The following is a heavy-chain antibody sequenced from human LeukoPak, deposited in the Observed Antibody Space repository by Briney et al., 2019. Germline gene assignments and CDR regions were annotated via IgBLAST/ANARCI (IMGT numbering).Heavy chain of an antibody. D-gene: IGHD3-9*01. CDR3: ARATYDILTGYREDDAFDI. V-gene: IGHV3-21*01. Sequence: PGGSLRLSSAASGFTFSSYSMIWVRQAPGKGLEWVSYISSSSSYIYYADSVKGRFTISRDNAKNSLYLQMNSLRAEDTAVYYCARATYDILTGYREDDAFDIWGQGTMVTVSS. CDR2: ISSSSSYI. CDR1: GFTFSSYS. J-gene: IGHJ3*02.